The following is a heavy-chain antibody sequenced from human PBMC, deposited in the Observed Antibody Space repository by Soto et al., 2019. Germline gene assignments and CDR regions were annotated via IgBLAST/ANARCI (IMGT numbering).Heavy chain of an antibody. J-gene: IGHJ3*02. CDR3: ARYNWGAMGAFDI. CDR2: IYYSGST. V-gene: IGHV4-61*08. CDR1: GGSISSGGYS. D-gene: IGHD1-1*01. Sequence: PSETLSLTCAVSGGSISSGGYSWSWIRQPPGKGLEWIGYIYYSGSTYYNPSLKSRVTISVDTSKNQFSLKLSSVTAVETAVYYCARYNWGAMGAFDIWGQGTMVTVSS.